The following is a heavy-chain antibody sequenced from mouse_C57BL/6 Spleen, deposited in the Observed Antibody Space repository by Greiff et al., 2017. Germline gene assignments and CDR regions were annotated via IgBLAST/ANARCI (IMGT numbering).Heavy chain of an antibody. D-gene: IGHD4-1*01. J-gene: IGHJ1*03. V-gene: IGHV1-26*01. CDR2: INPNDGGT. CDR1: GYTFTDYY. CDR3: ASTGGNWYFDV. Sequence: EVQLQQSGPELVKPGASVKISCKASGYTFTDYYMNWVQQRPGKSLEWIGDINPNDGGTSYNQKFKGKATLTVDKSSSTAYMELRSLTSEDSAVYYCASTGGNWYFDVWGTGTTVTVSS.